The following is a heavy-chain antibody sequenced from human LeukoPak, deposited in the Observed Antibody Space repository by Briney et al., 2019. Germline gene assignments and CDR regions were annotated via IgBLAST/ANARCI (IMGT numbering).Heavy chain of an antibody. CDR1: GFTFSGSA. CDR2: IRGKANSYAT. Sequence: GGSLRLSCAASGFTFSGSAMHWVRQASGKGLEWVGRIRGKANSYATAYAASVKGRFTISRDDSKNTAYLQMNSLKTEDTAVYYCTPSTNRDGSLGDYWGQGTLVTVSS. J-gene: IGHJ4*02. CDR3: TPSTNRDGSLGDY. D-gene: IGHD5-24*01. V-gene: IGHV3-73*01.